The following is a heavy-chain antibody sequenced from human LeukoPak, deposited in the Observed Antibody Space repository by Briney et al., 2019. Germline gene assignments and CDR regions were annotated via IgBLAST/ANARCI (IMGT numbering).Heavy chain of an antibody. D-gene: IGHD1-26*01. J-gene: IGHJ5*02. CDR2: IYHSGST. Sequence: SETLSLTCAVSGGSISSSNWWSWVRQPPGKGLEWIGEIYHSGSTNYNPSLKSRVTISVDKSKNQFSLKLSSVTAADTAVYYCARPSTRSIVGATRRGNYWFDPWGQGTLVTVSS. CDR1: GGSISSSNW. CDR3: ARPSTRSIVGATRRGNYWFDP. V-gene: IGHV4-4*02.